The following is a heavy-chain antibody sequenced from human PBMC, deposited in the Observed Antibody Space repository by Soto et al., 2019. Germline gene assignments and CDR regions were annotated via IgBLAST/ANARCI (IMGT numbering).Heavy chain of an antibody. V-gene: IGHV3-9*01. Sequence: EVQLVESGGGLVQPGRSLRLSCAASGFTFDDYAMHWVRQAPGKGLEWVSGISWNSGSIGYADCVKGRFTISRDNAKNSLYLQMSSLRAEDTALYYCAKGGALGGQIAVAGTPDYWGQGTLVTVSS. CDR2: ISWNSGSI. CDR1: GFTFDDYA. J-gene: IGHJ4*02. D-gene: IGHD6-19*01. CDR3: AKGGALGGQIAVAGTPDY.